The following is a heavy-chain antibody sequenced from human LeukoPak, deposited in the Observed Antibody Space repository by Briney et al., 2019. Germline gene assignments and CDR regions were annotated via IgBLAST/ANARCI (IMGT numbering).Heavy chain of an antibody. CDR2: INNDGSYA. V-gene: IGHV3-74*01. J-gene: IGHJ5*02. Sequence: GGSLRLSCAASGIAYSNHWMHWVRQAPGKGLEWVSWINNDGSYAVYADSVRARFTISRDNAKNTLYLQMNSLRPEDTAVYYCARDRPHNWFDPWGQGTLVTVSS. CDR3: ARDRPHNWFDP. CDR1: GIAYSNHW.